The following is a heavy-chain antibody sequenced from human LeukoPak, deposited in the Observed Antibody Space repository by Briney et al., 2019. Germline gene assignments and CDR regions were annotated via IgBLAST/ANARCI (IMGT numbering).Heavy chain of an antibody. D-gene: IGHD3-16*01. J-gene: IGHJ3*02. CDR2: INPNSGGT. Sequence: ASVKVSCKASGYTFTGYYMHWVRQAPGQGLEWMGWINPNSGGTNYAQKFQGRVTMTRDTSISTAYMELSRLRSDDTAVYYCARRAGLGLKDAFDIWGQGTMVTVSS. CDR1: GYTFTGYY. CDR3: ARRAGLGLKDAFDI. V-gene: IGHV1-2*02.